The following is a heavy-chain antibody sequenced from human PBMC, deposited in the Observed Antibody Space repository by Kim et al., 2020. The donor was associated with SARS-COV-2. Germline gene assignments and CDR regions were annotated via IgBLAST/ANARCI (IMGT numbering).Heavy chain of an antibody. Sequence: YAQTLQGRVTMTTDTSTSTAYMELRSLRSDDTAVYYCARRIAARPGWFDPWGQGTLVTVSS. J-gene: IGHJ5*02. V-gene: IGHV1-18*01. D-gene: IGHD6-6*01. CDR3: ARRIAARPGWFDP.